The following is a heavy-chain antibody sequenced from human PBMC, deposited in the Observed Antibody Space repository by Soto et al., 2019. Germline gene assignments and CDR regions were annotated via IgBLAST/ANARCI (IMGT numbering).Heavy chain of an antibody. CDR2: IYYSGST. J-gene: IGHJ4*02. D-gene: IGHD2-15*01. CDR3: ARGVVAATRALDY. V-gene: IGHV4-31*03. Sequence: LSLTCTVSGGSISSGGYYWSWIRQHPGKGLEWIGYIYYSGSTYYNPSLKSRVTISVDTSKNQFSLKLSSVTAADTAVYYCARGVVAATRALDYWGQGTLVTVS. CDR1: GGSISSGGYY.